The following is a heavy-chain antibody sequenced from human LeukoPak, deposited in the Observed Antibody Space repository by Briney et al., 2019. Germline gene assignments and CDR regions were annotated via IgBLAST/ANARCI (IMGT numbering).Heavy chain of an antibody. D-gene: IGHD2-2*01. J-gene: IGHJ5*02. CDR3: ARQSAAAQYTNWFDP. V-gene: IGHV5-51*01. Sequence: GESLKISCRGSGYSFPSFWIGWVRQVPGKGVEWRGVIYPADSDTRYSPSFEGQVTISADKSTSTAYLQWSTLKASDTAIYYCARQSAAAQYTNWFDPWGQGTLVTVSS. CDR2: IYPADSDT. CDR1: GYSFPSFW.